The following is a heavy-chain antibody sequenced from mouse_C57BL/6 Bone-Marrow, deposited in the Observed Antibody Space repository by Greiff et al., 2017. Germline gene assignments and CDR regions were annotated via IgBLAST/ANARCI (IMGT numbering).Heavy chain of an antibody. D-gene: IGHD1-1*01. CDR2: IDPAHGDT. V-gene: IGHV14-4*01. CDR3: TTEGVGVGAPSFDY. Sequence: VQLQQSGAELVRPGASVKLSCTASGFNIKDDYMHWVKQRPVQGLEWIGWIDPAHGDTEYASKFQGKATLTADTSSNTAYLQLSSLTSEDTAVYYCTTEGVGVGAPSFDYWGQGTTLTVSS. J-gene: IGHJ2*01. CDR1: GFNIKDDY.